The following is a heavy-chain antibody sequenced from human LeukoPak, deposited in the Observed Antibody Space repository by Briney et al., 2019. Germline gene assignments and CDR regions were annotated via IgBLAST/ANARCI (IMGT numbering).Heavy chain of an antibody. CDR3: ARDYWVVAATGDY. Sequence: PSETLSLTCTVSGGSISSSSYYWGRIRHPPGKGLEWIGSIYYSGSTYYNPSLKSRVTISVDTSKNQFSLKLSSVTAADTAVYYCARDYWVVAATGDYWGQGTLVTVSS. D-gene: IGHD2-15*01. CDR2: IYYSGST. CDR1: GGSISSSSYY. V-gene: IGHV4-39*07. J-gene: IGHJ4*02.